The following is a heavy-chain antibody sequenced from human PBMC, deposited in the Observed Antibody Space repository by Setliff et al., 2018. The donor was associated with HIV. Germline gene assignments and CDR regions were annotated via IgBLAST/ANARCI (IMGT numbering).Heavy chain of an antibody. CDR2: ILSTGERT. CDR1: GFTFSNYV. J-gene: IGHJ4*02. V-gene: IGHV3-23*01. D-gene: IGHD3-22*01. CDR3: AKELAASGLGYFDS. Sequence: GGSLRLSCAASGFTFSNYVINWVRQAPGKGLEWISAILSTGERTFYADSVKGRFTISRDNSKNTVYLQMNSLRAEDTAEYYCAKELAASGLGYFDSWGRGILVTVSS.